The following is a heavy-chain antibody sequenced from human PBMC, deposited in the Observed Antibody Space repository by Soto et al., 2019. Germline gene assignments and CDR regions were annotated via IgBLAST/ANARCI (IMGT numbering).Heavy chain of an antibody. J-gene: IGHJ5*02. D-gene: IGHD2-15*01. Sequence: GGSLRLSCAASGFTVSRDYMSWVRQAPGKGLEWVSVIYTSGSTYYADSVKGRFTFSRDNSKNTLYLQMNSLRAEDTAVYYCARAYGGNPALFDPWGQGTLVTVSS. CDR3: ARAYGGNPALFDP. CDR1: GFTVSRDY. CDR2: IYTSGST. V-gene: IGHV3-53*01.